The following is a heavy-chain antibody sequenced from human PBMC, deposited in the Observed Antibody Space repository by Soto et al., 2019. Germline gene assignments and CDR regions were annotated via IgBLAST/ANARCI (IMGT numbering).Heavy chain of an antibody. J-gene: IGHJ5*02. D-gene: IGHD2-2*01. V-gene: IGHV4-31*03. Sequence: PSETLSLTCTVSCGSISSGGYYWSWIRQHPGKGLEWIGYIYYSGSTYYNPSLKSRVTISVDTSKNQFSLKLSSVTAADTAVYYCARARVPVVVPAAIGWFDPWGQGTLVTVSS. CDR3: ARARVPVVVPAAIGWFDP. CDR2: IYYSGST. CDR1: CGSISSGGYY.